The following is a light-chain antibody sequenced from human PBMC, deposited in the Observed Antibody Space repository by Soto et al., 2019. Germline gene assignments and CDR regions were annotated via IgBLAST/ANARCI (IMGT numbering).Light chain of an antibody. J-gene: IGKJ2*01. CDR2: GAS. CDR3: QQHGTSPYT. Sequence: PGERATLSCWASQSLRSSYLAWYQRKPGQAPRLLMFGASRRATGIPDRFNGSGSGTDFILTISSLEPEDVAVYYCQQHGTSPYTFGQGTVLEIK. CDR1: QSLRSSY. V-gene: IGKV3-20*01.